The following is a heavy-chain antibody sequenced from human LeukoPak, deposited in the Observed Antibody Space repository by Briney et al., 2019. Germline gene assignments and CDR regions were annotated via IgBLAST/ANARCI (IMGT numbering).Heavy chain of an antibody. D-gene: IGHD5-12*01. J-gene: IGHJ4*02. CDR3: ARTRAGGAHSIHSGYDLHGSFDY. Sequence: ASVKVSCKASGGTFSSYAISWVRQAPGQGLEWMGGIIPIFGTANYAQKFQGRVTITADKSTSTAYMELSSLRSEDTAVYYCARTRAGGAHSIHSGYDLHGSFDYWGQGTLITVSS. CDR1: GGTFSSYA. V-gene: IGHV1-69*06. CDR2: IIPIFGTA.